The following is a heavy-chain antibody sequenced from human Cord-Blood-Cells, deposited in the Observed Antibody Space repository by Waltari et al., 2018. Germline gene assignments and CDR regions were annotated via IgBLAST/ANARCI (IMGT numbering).Heavy chain of an antibody. D-gene: IGHD6-19*01. V-gene: IGHV4-39*01. J-gene: IGHJ4*02. Sequence: QLQLQESGPGLVKPSETLSLTCTVSGGSISSSSYYWGWIRQPPGKGLEWIGGIYESGSTYCNPARKSRVTISVDTSKNQLSLKLSSVTAADTAVYYCARHREGQWLKNWGQGTLVTVSS. CDR2: IYESGST. CDR1: GGSISSSSYY. CDR3: ARHREGQWLKN.